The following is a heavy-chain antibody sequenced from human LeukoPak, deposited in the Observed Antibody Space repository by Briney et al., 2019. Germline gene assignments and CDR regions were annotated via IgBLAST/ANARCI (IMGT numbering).Heavy chain of an antibody. Sequence: PSETLSLTCAVYGGSFSGFYWSWIRQPPGKGLEWIGEINHSGSSNHNPSLKSRVTISIDASKNQFSLKVSSVTAADMAVYYCASERSNYYGMDVWGQGTTVTVSS. D-gene: IGHD1-26*01. V-gene: IGHV4-34*01. J-gene: IGHJ6*02. CDR2: INHSGSS. CDR3: ASERSNYYGMDV. CDR1: GGSFSGFY.